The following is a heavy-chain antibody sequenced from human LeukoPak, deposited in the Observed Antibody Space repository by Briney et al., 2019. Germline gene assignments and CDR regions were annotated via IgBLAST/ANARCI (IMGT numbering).Heavy chain of an antibody. CDR1: GFTFSSYA. D-gene: IGHD5-18*01. Sequence: GRSLRLSCAASGFTFSSYAMPWVRQAPGKGLEWVAVISYDGSNKYYADSVKGRFTISRDNSKNTLYLQMNSLRAEDTAVYYCAREDTATAYDYWGQGTLVTVSS. CDR3: AREDTATAYDY. V-gene: IGHV3-30-3*01. CDR2: ISYDGSNK. J-gene: IGHJ4*02.